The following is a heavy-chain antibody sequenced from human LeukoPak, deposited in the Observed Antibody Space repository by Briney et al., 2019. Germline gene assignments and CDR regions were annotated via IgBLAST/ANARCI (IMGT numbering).Heavy chain of an antibody. Sequence: PGGSLRLSCAASGFTFDDYAMHWVRQAPGKGLEWVSVIYSGGNTYYADSVKGRFTLSRDNSKNTLSLQMNSLRAEDTAVYYCARGYCNSISCYGYYYSGMDVWGQGTTVTVSS. CDR3: ARGYCNSISCYGYYYSGMDV. CDR2: IYSGGNT. CDR1: GFTFDDYA. J-gene: IGHJ6*02. D-gene: IGHD2-2*01. V-gene: IGHV3-53*01.